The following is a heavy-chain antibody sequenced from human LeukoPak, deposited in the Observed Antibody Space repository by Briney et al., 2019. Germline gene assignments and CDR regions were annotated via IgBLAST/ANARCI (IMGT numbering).Heavy chain of an antibody. V-gene: IGHV1-69*04. CDR1: GGTFSSYA. CDR2: IIPILGIA. CDR3: ARTVYDYVWGSYRYWDY. Sequence: SVKVSCKASGGTFSSYAISWVRQAPGQGLEWMGRIIPILGIANYAQKFQGRVTITADKSTSTAYMELSSLRSDDTAVYYCARTVYDYVWGSYRYWDYWGQGTLVTVSS. D-gene: IGHD3-16*02. J-gene: IGHJ4*02.